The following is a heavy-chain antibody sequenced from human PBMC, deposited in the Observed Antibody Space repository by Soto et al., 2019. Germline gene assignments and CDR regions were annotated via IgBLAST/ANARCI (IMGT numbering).Heavy chain of an antibody. CDR1: GFTFSSYS. CDR2: ISSSSSTI. J-gene: IGHJ6*02. V-gene: IGHV3-48*02. CDR3: ARDDYDSSGYYYYGMDV. D-gene: IGHD3-22*01. Sequence: PGGSLRLSCAASGFTFSSYSMNWVRQAPGKGLEWVSYISSSSSTIYYADSVKGRFTISRDNAKNSLYLQMNSLRDEDTAVYYCARDDYDSSGYYYYGMDVWGQGTTVTVSS.